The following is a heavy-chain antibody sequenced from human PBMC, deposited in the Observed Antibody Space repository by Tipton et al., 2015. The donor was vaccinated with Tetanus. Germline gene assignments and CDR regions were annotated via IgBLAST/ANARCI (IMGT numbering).Heavy chain of an antibody. CDR1: GGPISGHY. CDR3: AREMNRFFDI. D-gene: IGHD1-14*01. V-gene: IGHV4-59*11. CDR2: ISYAGYT. Sequence: TLSLTCTVSGGPISGHYWSWIRQTPGRGLGWIGYISYAGYTSYSPSLKNRVTMSVDTSKNQFSLKLKSVTAADTAVYYCAREMNRFFDIWGRGTLVTVSS. J-gene: IGHJ2*01.